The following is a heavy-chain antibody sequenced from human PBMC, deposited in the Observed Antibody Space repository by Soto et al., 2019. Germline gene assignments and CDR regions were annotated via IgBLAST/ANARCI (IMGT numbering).Heavy chain of an antibody. CDR2: IWYDGSNK. Sequence: QVQLVESGGGVVQPGRSLRLSCAASGFTFSSYGMHWVRQAPGKGLEWVAVIWYDGSNKYYADSVKGRFTISRDNSKNKLYLQMNSLRAEDTAVYYCAREGRDIVVVVAAYYYYYGMDVWGQGTTVTVSS. V-gene: IGHV3-33*01. CDR1: GFTFSSYG. D-gene: IGHD2-15*01. J-gene: IGHJ6*02. CDR3: AREGRDIVVVVAAYYYYYGMDV.